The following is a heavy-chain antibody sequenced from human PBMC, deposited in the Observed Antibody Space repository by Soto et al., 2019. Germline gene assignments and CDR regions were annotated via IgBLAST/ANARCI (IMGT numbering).Heavy chain of an antibody. V-gene: IGHV1-18*01. J-gene: IGHJ4*02. D-gene: IGHD3-3*01. CDR3: ASVIFGVDYVDS. Sequence: QVQLVQSGAEEKTPRASVKVSCKASGYTFTSSGISWVRQAPGQGLEWMGWISAYNGNTNYAQKLQDRVTMTTDTSTSTAYMELRSLRSDDTAVYDCASVIFGVDYVDSWGQGTLVTVSS. CDR1: GYTFTSSG. CDR2: ISAYNGNT.